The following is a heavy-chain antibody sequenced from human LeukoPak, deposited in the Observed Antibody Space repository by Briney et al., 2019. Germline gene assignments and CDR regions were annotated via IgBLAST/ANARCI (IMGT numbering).Heavy chain of an antibody. CDR3: AKFNSGWDDY. D-gene: IGHD6-19*01. Sequence: GGSLRLSCAASGFTFSNYGLNWVRQAPGKGLEWVSHISSSGSAKYYADSVKGRFTISRDNSKNTLYLQMNSLRAEDTAVYYCAKFNSGWDDYWGQGTLVTVSS. V-gene: IGHV3-48*01. J-gene: IGHJ4*02. CDR1: GFTFSNYG. CDR2: ISSSGSAK.